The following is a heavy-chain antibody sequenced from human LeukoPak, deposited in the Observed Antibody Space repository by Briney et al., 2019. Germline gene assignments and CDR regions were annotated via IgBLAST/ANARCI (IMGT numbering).Heavy chain of an antibody. V-gene: IGHV3-74*01. D-gene: IGHD3-16*01. Sequence: PGGSLRLSCAASGFTFRNYWMHWVRQVPGKGLVWVSRINSDGSSTAYADSVRGRFTISRDNAKNTLSLQMNSLRAEDTAVYYCAREGAHGGLDYWGQGTLATVSS. J-gene: IGHJ4*02. CDR3: AREGAHGGLDY. CDR2: INSDGSST. CDR1: GFTFRNYW.